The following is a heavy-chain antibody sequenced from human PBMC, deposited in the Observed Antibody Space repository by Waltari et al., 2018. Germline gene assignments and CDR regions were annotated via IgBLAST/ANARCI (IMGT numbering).Heavy chain of an antibody. CDR1: GGSISSYY. CDR3: AGDRGYQDY. Sequence: QVQLQESGPGLVKPSETLSLTCTVSGGSISSYYWSWIRQPPGKGLEWIGYIYSSGSTNYNPSLKSRVIISVDTSKNQFSLKVRSMTAADTAVYYCAGDRGYQDYWGQGTLVTVSS. J-gene: IGHJ4*02. V-gene: IGHV4-59*01. CDR2: IYSSGST. D-gene: IGHD3-10*01.